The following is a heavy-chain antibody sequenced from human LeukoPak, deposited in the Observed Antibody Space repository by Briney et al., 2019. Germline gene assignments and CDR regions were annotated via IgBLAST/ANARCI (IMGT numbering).Heavy chain of an antibody. Sequence: GGSLRLSCAASGFTFSDYYMSWIRQAPGKGLEWVANIKQDGSERYYVDSVKGRFTLSRDNAKNSLYLQMNSLRAEDTAVYCCARDRWSYGPQGGFDCWGQGTLVTVSS. CDR2: IKQDGSER. CDR3: ARDRWSYGPQGGFDC. J-gene: IGHJ4*02. D-gene: IGHD3-10*01. CDR1: GFTFSDYY. V-gene: IGHV3-7*03.